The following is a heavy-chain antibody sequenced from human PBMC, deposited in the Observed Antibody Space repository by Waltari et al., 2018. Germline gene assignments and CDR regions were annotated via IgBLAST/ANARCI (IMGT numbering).Heavy chain of an antibody. CDR1: GFTFDDYG. J-gene: IGHJ4*02. CDR3: ARGNYRIAAAGTRGYYFDY. Sequence: EVQLVESGGGVVRPGGSLRLSCAASGFTFDDYGMSLVRHAPGKGRDWVSGINWNGGSTGYADSVKGRFTISRDNAKNSLYLQMNSLRAEDTALYYCARGNYRIAAAGTRGYYFDYWGQGTLVTVSS. D-gene: IGHD6-13*01. CDR2: INWNGGST. V-gene: IGHV3-20*04.